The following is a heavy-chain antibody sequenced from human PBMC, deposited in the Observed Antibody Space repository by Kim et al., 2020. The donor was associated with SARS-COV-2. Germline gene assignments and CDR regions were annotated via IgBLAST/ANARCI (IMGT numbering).Heavy chain of an antibody. D-gene: IGHD1-26*01. Sequence: GGSLRLSCAASGYTFSSYAMTWVRQAPGKGLEWVAAVSAAGLRTYYADSLKGRFTISRDNSKNTVNLQMNSLRPEDSAIYYCAKGQSGTRQERYSDYWGQGIVVTVSS. CDR2: VSAAGLRT. V-gene: IGHV3-23*01. CDR1: GYTFSSYA. CDR3: AKGQSGTRQERYSDY. J-gene: IGHJ4*02.